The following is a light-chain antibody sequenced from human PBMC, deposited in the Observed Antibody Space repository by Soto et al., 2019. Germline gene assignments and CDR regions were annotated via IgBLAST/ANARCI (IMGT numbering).Light chain of an antibody. CDR2: GAS. CDR1: QSVRSN. V-gene: IGKV3-20*01. CDR3: QQYGSSPWT. J-gene: IGKJ1*01. Sequence: EVVMTQSPATLSVSPGERVSLSCRASQSVRSNLAWYQQKLGQAPSLLIYGASSRATGIPDRFSGSGSGTDFTLTISRLEPEDFAVYYCQQYGSSPWTFGQGTKVDI.